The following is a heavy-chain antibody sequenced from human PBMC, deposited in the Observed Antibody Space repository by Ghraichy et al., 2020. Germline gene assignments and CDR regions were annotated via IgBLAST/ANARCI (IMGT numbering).Heavy chain of an antibody. V-gene: IGHV3-23*01. J-gene: IGHJ4*02. CDR2: ISGSGGST. D-gene: IGHD3-22*01. CDR3: AKDGIHYYDSSGYYR. Sequence: GALNISCAASGFTFSSYAMSWVRQAPGKGLEWVSAISGSGGSTYYADSVKGRFTISRDNSKNTLYLQMNSLRAEDTAVYYCAKDGIHYYDSSGYYRWGQGTLVTVSS. CDR1: GFTFSSYA.